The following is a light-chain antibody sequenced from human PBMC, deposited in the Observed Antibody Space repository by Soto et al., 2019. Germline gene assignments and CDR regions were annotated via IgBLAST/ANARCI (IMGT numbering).Light chain of an antibody. Sequence: QSVLTQPPSASGTPGQRVTISCSGISSNIGSNFVYWYQQLPGTAPKLLIFKNNQRPSGVPDRFSGSKSGTSASLAISGLRSGDEADYYCATWDDSLNDYVFATGTKVTVL. CDR2: KNN. V-gene: IGLV1-47*01. CDR1: SSNIGSNF. J-gene: IGLJ1*01. CDR3: ATWDDSLNDYV.